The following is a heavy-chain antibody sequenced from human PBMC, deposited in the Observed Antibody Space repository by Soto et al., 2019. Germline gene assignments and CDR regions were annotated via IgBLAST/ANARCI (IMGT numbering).Heavy chain of an antibody. CDR2: IRSKAYGGTT. Sequence: GGSLRLSCTASGFTFGDYAMSWVRQAPGKGLEWVGFIRSKAYGGTTEYAASVKGRFTISRDDSKSIAYLQMNSLKTEDTAVYYCTRGGSSGPGYFQYWGQGTLVTVSS. V-gene: IGHV3-49*04. CDR1: GFTFGDYA. D-gene: IGHD3-22*01. J-gene: IGHJ1*01. CDR3: TRGGSSGPGYFQY.